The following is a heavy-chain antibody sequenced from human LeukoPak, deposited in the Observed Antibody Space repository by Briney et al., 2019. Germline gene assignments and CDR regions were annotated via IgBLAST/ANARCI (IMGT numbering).Heavy chain of an antibody. Sequence: GSLRLSCAASGFTFSSYGMHWVRQAPGKGLEWVAAIWYDGGNKYYADSVRGRFHISRHNSKNTLYLQMNSLRAEDTAVYYCAREAVYVYYDSSGIDYWGQGTLVTVSS. CDR1: GFTFSSYG. J-gene: IGHJ4*02. CDR2: IWYDGGNK. D-gene: IGHD3-22*01. CDR3: AREAVYVYYDSSGIDY. V-gene: IGHV3-33*01.